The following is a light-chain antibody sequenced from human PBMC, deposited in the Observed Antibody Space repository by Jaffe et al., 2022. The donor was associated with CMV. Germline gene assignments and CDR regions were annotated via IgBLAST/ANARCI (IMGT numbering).Light chain of an antibody. CDR3: LQHESFPRT. Sequence: DIQMTQSPSAMSASVGDRVNITCRASQGISNYLAWFQQKPGQVPKRLIYAASSLQNGVPSRFSGSGSGTEFTLTISSLQPEDFATYYCLQHESFPRTFGQGTKVEMK. CDR2: AAS. J-gene: IGKJ1*01. V-gene: IGKV1-17*03. CDR1: QGISNY.